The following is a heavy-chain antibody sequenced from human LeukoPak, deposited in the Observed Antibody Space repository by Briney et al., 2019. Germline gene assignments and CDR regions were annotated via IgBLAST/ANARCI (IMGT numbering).Heavy chain of an antibody. CDR1: GYTFTGYY. D-gene: IGHD3-16*01. CDR2: INPNSGGT. CDR3: ARDMGELLRLAARWFDP. V-gene: IGHV1-2*02. Sequence: ASVKVSCKASGYTFTGYYMHWVRQAPGQGLEWMGWINPNSGGTNHAQKFQGRVTMTRDTSISTAYMELSRLRSDDTAVYYCARDMGELLRLAARWFDPWGQGTLVTVSS. J-gene: IGHJ5*02.